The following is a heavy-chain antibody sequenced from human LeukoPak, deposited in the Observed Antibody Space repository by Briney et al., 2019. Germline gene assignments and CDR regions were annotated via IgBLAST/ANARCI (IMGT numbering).Heavy chain of an antibody. CDR1: GGTFSSYA. J-gene: IGHJ4*02. D-gene: IGHD5-18*01. Sequence: AASVKVSYKASGGTFSSYAISWVRQAPGQGLEWMGRIIPIFGTANYAQKFQGRVTITTDESTSTAYMELSSLRSEDTAVYYCARDGRGYSYGVDYYFDYWGQGTLVTVSS. CDR2: IIPIFGTA. CDR3: ARDGRGYSYGVDYYFDY. V-gene: IGHV1-69*05.